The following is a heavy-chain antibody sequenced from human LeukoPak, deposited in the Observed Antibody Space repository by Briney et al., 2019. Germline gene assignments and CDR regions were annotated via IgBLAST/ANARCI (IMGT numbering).Heavy chain of an antibody. CDR3: ANLPLYSSSRWLVLGNFDY. CDR1: GFSFSSHG. J-gene: IGHJ4*02. CDR2: ISGSGGST. Sequence: GGSLRLSCAASGFSFSSHGMSWVRQAPGKGLEWVSAISGSGGSTYYADSVKGRFTISRDNSKNTLYLQMNSLRAEDTAVYYCANLPLYSSSRWLVLGNFDYWGQGTLVTVSS. D-gene: IGHD6-6*01. V-gene: IGHV3-23*01.